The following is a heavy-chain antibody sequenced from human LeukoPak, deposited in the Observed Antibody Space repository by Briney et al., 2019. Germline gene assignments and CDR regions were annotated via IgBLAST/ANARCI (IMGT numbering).Heavy chain of an antibody. J-gene: IGHJ6*02. CDR1: GFTFSDYY. V-gene: IGHV3-11*04. D-gene: IGHD6-19*01. CDR3: ARGYSGWSYYYYGMDV. Sequence: GGSLRLSCAASGFTFSDYYMSWIRQAPGKGLEWVSYISSSGSTIHYADSVKGRFTISRDNAKNSLYLQMNSLRAEDTAVYYCARGYSGWSYYYYGMDVWGQGTTVTVSS. CDR2: ISSSGSTI.